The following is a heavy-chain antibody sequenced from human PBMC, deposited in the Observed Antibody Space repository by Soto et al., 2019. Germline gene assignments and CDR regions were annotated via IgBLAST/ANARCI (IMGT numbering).Heavy chain of an antibody. Sequence: QVQMVQSGAEVKKPGSSVKVSCKGSGGNFGSDTVTWVRQAPGQGLEWMGRIIPLLDTADYAQRXQGRGTSTAXKXTXTXXRERSSLTPEDTAVYYCARNSPLVSTFSGYDAIDYWGQGTLVTVSS. CDR2: IIPLLDTA. CDR1: GGNFGSDT. J-gene: IGHJ4*02. D-gene: IGHD5-12*01. CDR3: ARNSPLVSTFSGYDAIDY. V-gene: IGHV1-69*08.